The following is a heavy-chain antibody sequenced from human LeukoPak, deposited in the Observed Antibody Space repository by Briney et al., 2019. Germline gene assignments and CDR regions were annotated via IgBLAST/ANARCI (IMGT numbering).Heavy chain of an antibody. D-gene: IGHD2-15*01. V-gene: IGHV3-64*01. J-gene: IGHJ4*02. CDR3: ARARGYCNDGSCYYFDF. CDR2: ITANGLGT. CDR1: GFNFNIFD. Sequence: PGGSLRFSCAASGFNFNIFDMYWVRQSPGKGLEYVSSITANGLGTYYASSVKGRFTISRDNSQNTVFLQMGSLGSEDMAVYYYARARGYCNDGSCYYFDFWGQGTLVTVSS.